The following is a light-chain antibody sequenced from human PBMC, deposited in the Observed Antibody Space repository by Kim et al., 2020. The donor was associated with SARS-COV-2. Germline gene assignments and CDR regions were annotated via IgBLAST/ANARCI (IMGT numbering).Light chain of an antibody. V-gene: IGKV1-5*03. Sequence: DIQMTQSSSTLSASVGDRVIITCRASQSISDWLAWYQHKPGKAPKLLIYQASNLESGVPSRFSGSGSGTEFTLTISSLQPDDFAIYYCQQYKSYSFTFGPGTKVDIK. CDR1: QSISDW. CDR3: QQYKSYSFT. J-gene: IGKJ3*01. CDR2: QAS.